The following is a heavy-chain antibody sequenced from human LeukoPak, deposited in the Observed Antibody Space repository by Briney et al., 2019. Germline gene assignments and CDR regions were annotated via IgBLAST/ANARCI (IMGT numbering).Heavy chain of an antibody. CDR1: GFTFSSYS. D-gene: IGHD5-18*01. CDR2: ISSSSSTI. Sequence: PGGSLRFSCAASGFTFSSYSMNWVRQAPGKGLEWVSYISSSSSTIYYADSVKGRFTISRDNAKNSLYLQMNSLRDEDTAVYYCARDFHPGKRGYSYGYQDGFDYWGQGTLVTVSS. V-gene: IGHV3-48*02. J-gene: IGHJ4*02. CDR3: ARDFHPGKRGYSYGYQDGFDY.